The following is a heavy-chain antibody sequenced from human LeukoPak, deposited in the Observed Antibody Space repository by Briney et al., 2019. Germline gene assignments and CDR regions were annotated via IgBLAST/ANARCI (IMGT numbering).Heavy chain of an antibody. CDR1: GFTFSSYT. D-gene: IGHD3-10*01. Sequence: PGGSLRLSCAASGFTFSSYTMNWVRQAPGKGLEWVSSIIGGSSYIYYADSLKGRFTISRDNAKNSLYLQMNSLRAEDTAVYYCARVGFTLVRGATNDYNYSGLDVWGQGTTVTVSS. CDR2: IIGGSSYI. CDR3: ARVGFTLVRGATNDYNYSGLDV. J-gene: IGHJ6*02. V-gene: IGHV3-21*01.